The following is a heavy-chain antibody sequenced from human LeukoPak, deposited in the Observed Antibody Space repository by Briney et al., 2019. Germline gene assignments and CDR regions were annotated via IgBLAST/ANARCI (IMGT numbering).Heavy chain of an antibody. CDR2: MNPNSGNT. V-gene: IGHV1-8*01. D-gene: IGHD6-6*01. CDR1: GYTFTSYD. Sequence: ASVTVSCKASGYTFTSYDINWVREATGQGLEWMGWMNPNSGNTGYAQKFQGRVTITADKATSTAYMELSSLRSEDTAVYYCARAEYSSSYYFDYWGQGTLGTVSS. CDR3: ARAEYSSSYYFDY. J-gene: IGHJ4*02.